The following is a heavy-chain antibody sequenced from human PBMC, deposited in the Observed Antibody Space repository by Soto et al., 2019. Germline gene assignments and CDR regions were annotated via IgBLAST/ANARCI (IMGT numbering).Heavy chain of an antibody. CDR2: ISGSGGSI. CDR3: AKDEDSSSWYSASAFDI. Sequence: GRPLRLSNAASGFTISSYAVSRVRKTPGKGLEWVSAISGSGGSIYYADSVKGRFTISRDNSKNTLYLQMNSLRAEDTAVYYCAKDEDSSSWYSASAFDIWGQGTMVTVSS. D-gene: IGHD6-13*01. CDR1: GFTISSYA. J-gene: IGHJ3*02. V-gene: IGHV3-23*01.